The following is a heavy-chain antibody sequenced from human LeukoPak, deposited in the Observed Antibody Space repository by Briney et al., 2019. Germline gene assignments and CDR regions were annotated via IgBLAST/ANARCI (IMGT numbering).Heavy chain of an antibody. CDR1: GFTFSNYW. V-gene: IGHV3-7*01. J-gene: IGHJ5*02. D-gene: IGHD3-3*01. CDR3: ARGTPPIFEVVSPPSGFDP. Sequence: GGSLRLSCAASGFTFSNYWMNWVRQAPGKGLEWVANIKQDGSEKYYVDSVKGRFTISRDNAKNSLYLQMNSLRAEDTAVYYCARGTPPIFEVVSPPSGFDPWGQGTLVTVSS. CDR2: IKQDGSEK.